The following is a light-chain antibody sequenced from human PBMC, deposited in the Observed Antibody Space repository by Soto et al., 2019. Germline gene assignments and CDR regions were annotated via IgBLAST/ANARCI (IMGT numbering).Light chain of an antibody. CDR3: QQHGTSPIT. V-gene: IGKV3-20*01. CDR2: GAS. CDR1: QSINSD. J-gene: IGKJ5*01. Sequence: EIVMTQSPATLSVSPVETTILSCRASQSINSDVAWYQQKVGQTPRLLVYGASSRATGIPDRFSGSGSGTDFTLTISRLEPEDFAVYYCQQHGTSPITFGQGTRLEIK.